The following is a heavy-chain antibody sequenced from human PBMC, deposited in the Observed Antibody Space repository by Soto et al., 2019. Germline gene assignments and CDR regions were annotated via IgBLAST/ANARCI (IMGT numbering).Heavy chain of an antibody. J-gene: IGHJ5*02. Sequence: QVQLQESGPGLVKPSGTLSLTCAVSSGSISSSNWWSWVRQPPGKGLEWIGEIYHSGSTNYNPSLKSRVTISVDKSKNQFSLKLGSVTAADTAVYYCARVQRSLAQYNWFDPWGQGTLVTVSS. CDR1: SGSISSSNW. CDR2: IYHSGST. D-gene: IGHD6-6*01. V-gene: IGHV4-4*02. CDR3: ARVQRSLAQYNWFDP.